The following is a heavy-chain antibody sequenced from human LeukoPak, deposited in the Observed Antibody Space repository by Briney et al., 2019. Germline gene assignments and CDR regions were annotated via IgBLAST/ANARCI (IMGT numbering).Heavy chain of an antibody. CDR1: GGSFRGYY. D-gene: IGHD3-22*01. Sequence: SETLSLTCAVYGGSFRGYYWSWIRQPPGKGLEWIGEINHSGSTNYNPSLKSRVTLSVDTSKNQFSLKLSSVTAADTAVYYCARVRPYYYDSSGYYPPDYWGQGTLVTVSS. J-gene: IGHJ4*02. CDR2: INHSGST. CDR3: ARVRPYYYDSSGYYPPDY. V-gene: IGHV4-34*01.